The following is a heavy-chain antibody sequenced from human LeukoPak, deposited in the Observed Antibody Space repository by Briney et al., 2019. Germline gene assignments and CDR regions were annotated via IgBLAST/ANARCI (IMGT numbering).Heavy chain of an antibody. V-gene: IGHV3-66*01. CDR3: ARDAGYCSDGVCYRTRFDS. J-gene: IGHJ4*02. CDR2: IYSGGTT. D-gene: IGHD2-15*01. Sequence: GGSLRLSCAASGFTVSSNYMSWVRQAPGRGLEWVSTIYSGGTTYYADAVKGRFIISRDNSKNTLFLQMNSLRAEDTAIYYCARDAGYCSDGVCYRTRFDSWGQGALVTVSS. CDR1: GFTVSSNY.